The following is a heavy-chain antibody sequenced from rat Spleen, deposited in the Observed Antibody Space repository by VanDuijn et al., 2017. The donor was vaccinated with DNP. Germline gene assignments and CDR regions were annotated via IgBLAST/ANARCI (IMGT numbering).Heavy chain of an antibody. CDR1: GFTFSNYG. CDR2: ISPSGGST. D-gene: IGHD5-1*01. Sequence: EVQLVESGGGLVQPGRSLKLSCAASGFTFSNYGMHWIRQAPTKGLEWVASISPSGGSTYYRDSVKGRFTISRDNAKSILYLQMDSLRSEDTATYYCARQDWERFAYWGQGTLVTVSS. CDR3: ARQDWERFAY. J-gene: IGHJ3*01. V-gene: IGHV5-19*01.